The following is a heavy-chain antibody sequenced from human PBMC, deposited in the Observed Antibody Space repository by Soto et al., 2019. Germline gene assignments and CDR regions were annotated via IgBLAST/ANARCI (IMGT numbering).Heavy chain of an antibody. CDR2: IYYSGST. CDR1: GGSISSGGYY. CDR3: ARAPLIVVVPAATSYYYYGMDV. D-gene: IGHD2-2*01. V-gene: IGHV4-30-4*01. J-gene: IGHJ6*02. Sequence: SETLSLTCTVSGGSISSGGYYWSWIRHPPGKGLEWIGYIYYSGSTYYNPSLKSRVTISVDTSKNQFSLKLSSVTAADTAVYYCARAPLIVVVPAATSYYYYGMDVWGQGTTVTVSS.